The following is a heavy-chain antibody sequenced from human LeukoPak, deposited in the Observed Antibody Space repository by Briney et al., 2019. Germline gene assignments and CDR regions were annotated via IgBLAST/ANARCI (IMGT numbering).Heavy chain of an antibody. CDR1: VYTFTSYN. V-gene: IGHV1-8*01. CDR2: MNPNSGNT. J-gene: IGHJ5*02. Sequence: GASVKVSCKASVYTFTSYNINWVRQATGQGLEWMGWMNPNSGNTGYAQKFQGRVTMTRNTSISTAYMELSSLTSEDTAAYYCARDGSGSYYDRGWFDPWGQGTLVTVSS. CDR3: ARDGSGSYYDRGWFDP. D-gene: IGHD3-10*01.